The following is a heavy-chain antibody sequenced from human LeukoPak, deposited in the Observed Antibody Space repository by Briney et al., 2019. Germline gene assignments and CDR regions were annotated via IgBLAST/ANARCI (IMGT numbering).Heavy chain of an antibody. Sequence: GGSLRLSCAASGFTFSSYAMHWVRQAPGKGLEWVAVISYDGSNKYYADSVKGRFTISRDNSKNTLSLQMDSLRADDTALYYCARDEWWNQFHYHGMDVWGQGTTVTVSS. V-gene: IGHV3-30-3*01. J-gene: IGHJ6*02. CDR1: GFTFSSYA. CDR3: ARDEWWNQFHYHGMDV. CDR2: ISYDGSNK. D-gene: IGHD2-8*01.